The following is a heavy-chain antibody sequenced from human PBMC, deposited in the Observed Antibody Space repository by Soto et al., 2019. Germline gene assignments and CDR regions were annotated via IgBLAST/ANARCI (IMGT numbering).Heavy chain of an antibody. CDR1: GYIFTGYY. CDR3: ANEVCNGVNCYSLDDMDV. CDR2: INPNNGDT. D-gene: IGHD2-15*01. J-gene: IGHJ6*02. Sequence: QVQLVQSGAEVTKPGASVTVSCKASGYIFTGYYMHWVRQAPGQGPEWMGWINPNNGDTNYAQNFKGRVTINGDTSITTAYMQLSRMRSDDTAVYYCANEVCNGVNCYSLDDMDVWGQGTTVTVSS. V-gene: IGHV1-2*02.